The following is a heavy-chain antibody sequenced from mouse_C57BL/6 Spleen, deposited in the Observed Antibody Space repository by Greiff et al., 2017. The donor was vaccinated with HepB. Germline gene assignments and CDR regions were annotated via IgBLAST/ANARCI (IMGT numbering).Heavy chain of an antibody. V-gene: IGHV1-82*01. D-gene: IGHD2-5*01. CDR1: GYAFSSSW. CDR3: ARHYSNHPYAMDY. J-gene: IGHJ4*01. CDR2: IYPGDGDT. Sequence: VQLQESGPELVKPGASVKISCKASGYAFSSSWMNWVKQRPGKGLEWIGRIYPGDGDTNYNGKFKGKATLTADKSSSTAYMQLSSLTSEDSAVYFCARHYSNHPYAMDYWGQGTSVTVSS.